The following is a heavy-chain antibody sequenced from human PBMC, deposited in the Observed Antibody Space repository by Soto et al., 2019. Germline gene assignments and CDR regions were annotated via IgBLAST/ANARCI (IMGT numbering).Heavy chain of an antibody. CDR2: IWYDGSNK. Sequence: QPGGSLRLSCAASGFTFSSYGMHWVRQAPGKGLEWVAVIWYDGSNKYYADSVKGRFTISRDNSKNTLYLQMNSLRAEDTAVYYCARDPTVRSRETNDAFDIWGQGTMVTVSS. D-gene: IGHD4-17*01. CDR1: GFTFSSYG. J-gene: IGHJ3*02. CDR3: ARDPTVRSRETNDAFDI. V-gene: IGHV3-33*01.